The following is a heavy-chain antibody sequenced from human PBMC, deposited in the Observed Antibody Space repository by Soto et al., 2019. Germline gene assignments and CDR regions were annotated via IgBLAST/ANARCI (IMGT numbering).Heavy chain of an antibody. V-gene: IGHV3-72*01. CDR3: VRDLTGVHDY. CDR2: IRNQDNSYTT. CDR1: GFTFSDLY. J-gene: IGHJ4*02. Sequence: PGGSLRLSCAASGFTFSDLYMDWVRQAPGKGLEWVGRIRNQDNSYTTEYAASVKGRFTISRDDAKNSLYLQMNSLKTEDTAVYYCVRDLTGVHDYWGQGTLVTVSS. D-gene: IGHD3-10*01.